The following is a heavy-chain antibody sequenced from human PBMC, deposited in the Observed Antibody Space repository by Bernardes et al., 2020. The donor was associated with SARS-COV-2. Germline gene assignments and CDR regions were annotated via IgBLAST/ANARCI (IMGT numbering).Heavy chain of an antibody. J-gene: IGHJ2*01. D-gene: IGHD3-22*01. Sequence: ASVKVSCKASGYTFTGYYMHWVRQAPGQGLEWMGWINPNSGGTKYAQKFQGWVTMTRDTSISTAYMELSRLRSDDTAVYYCAREFQYYYDSSGYYYKGYFDLWGRGTLVTVSS. CDR1: GYTFTGYY. CDR3: AREFQYYYDSSGYYYKGYFDL. V-gene: IGHV1-2*04. CDR2: INPNSGGT.